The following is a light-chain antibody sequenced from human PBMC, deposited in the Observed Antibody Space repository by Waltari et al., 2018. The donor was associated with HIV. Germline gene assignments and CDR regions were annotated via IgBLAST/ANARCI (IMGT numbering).Light chain of an antibody. V-gene: IGLV1-51*01. CDR2: DTY. CDR1: SFTIGNNY. CDR3: AAWDSSLSVAV. Sequence: QSVLTQPPSVSAAPGQTVTIPCSRGSFTIGNNYVSWYQQVPGTAPKLLSDDTYNRPSGIPDRFSGSKSATSATLVSDGLQTGDEADYYCAAWDSSLSVAVFGGGTQVTVL. J-gene: IGLJ3*02.